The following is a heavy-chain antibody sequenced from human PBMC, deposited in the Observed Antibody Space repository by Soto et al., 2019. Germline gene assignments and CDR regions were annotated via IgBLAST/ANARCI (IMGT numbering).Heavy chain of an antibody. J-gene: IGHJ6*02. CDR1: GGSVNSAIYY. CDR2: IYYSGST. D-gene: IGHD2-2*01. V-gene: IGHV4-61*01. CDR3: ARDDHIVVVPTSPGAMVV. Sequence: PSETLSLTCTVSGGSVNSAIYYWSWIRQPPGKGLEWIGYIYYSGSTYYNPSLKSRVTISVDTSKNQFSLKLTSVTAANSAVYYCARDDHIVVVPTSPGAMVVWGQGTTVTVSS.